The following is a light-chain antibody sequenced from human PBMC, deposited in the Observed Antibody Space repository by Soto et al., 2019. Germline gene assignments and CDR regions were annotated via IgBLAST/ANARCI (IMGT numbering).Light chain of an antibody. J-gene: IGLJ1*01. CDR2: EVD. CDR1: SSNVGGYNY. CDR3: WSYAGRNTYV. V-gene: IGLV2-8*01. Sequence: QSALTQPPSASGSPGQSVSISCTGTSSNVGGYNYVSWYQQHPGKAPKLIIYEVDKRPSGVPDRFSGSKAGSTASLTVSGLQADDEAEYYCWSYAGRNTYVFGTGTKLT.